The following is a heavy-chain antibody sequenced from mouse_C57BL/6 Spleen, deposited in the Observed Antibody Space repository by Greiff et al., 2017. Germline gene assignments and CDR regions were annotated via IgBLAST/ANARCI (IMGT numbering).Heavy chain of an antibody. CDR1: GFNIKDDY. Sequence: EVQLQQSGAELVRPGASVKLSCTASGFNIKDDYMHWVKRRPEQGLEWIGWIDPENGDTEYASKFQGKATITADTSSNTAYLQLSSLTSEDTAVYYCTCSSGSDYWGQGTTLTVSS. CDR3: TCSSGSDY. V-gene: IGHV14-4*01. J-gene: IGHJ2*01. D-gene: IGHD3-2*02. CDR2: IDPENGDT.